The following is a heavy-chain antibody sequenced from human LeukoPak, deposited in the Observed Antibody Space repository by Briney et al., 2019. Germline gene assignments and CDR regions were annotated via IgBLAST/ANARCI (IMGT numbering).Heavy chain of an antibody. D-gene: IGHD1-1*01. Sequence: GGSLRLSCAASGFTFSNYGMHWVRQAPGKGLEWVAVIWYDGSKKYYAESVKGRFTISRDNPKNMLYLQMNSLGAEDTAVYYCAIATRANWYFDLWGRGTLVTVSS. CDR2: IWYDGSKK. V-gene: IGHV3-33*01. CDR1: GFTFSNYG. CDR3: AIATRANWYFDL. J-gene: IGHJ2*01.